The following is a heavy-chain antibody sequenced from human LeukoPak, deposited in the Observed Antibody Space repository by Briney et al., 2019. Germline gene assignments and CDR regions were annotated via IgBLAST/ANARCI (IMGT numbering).Heavy chain of an antibody. J-gene: IGHJ4*02. D-gene: IGHD3-22*01. CDR2: ISGDGGST. CDR1: GFTFDDYA. Sequence: GGSLRLSCAASGFTFDDYAMHWVRQAPGKGLEWVSLISGDGGSTYYADSVKGRFTISRDNSKNSLYLQMNSLRTEDTALYYCAKDFLFTYHYDSSGYFDYWGQGTLVTVSS. V-gene: IGHV3-43*02. CDR3: AKDFLFTYHYDSSGYFDY.